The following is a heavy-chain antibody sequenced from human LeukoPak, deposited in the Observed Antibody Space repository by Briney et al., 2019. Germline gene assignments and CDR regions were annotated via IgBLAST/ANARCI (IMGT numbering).Heavy chain of an antibody. D-gene: IGHD5-12*01. CDR2: IYTDGST. CDR3: ARDHSSYDYVLDY. V-gene: IGHV3-53*01. J-gene: IGHJ4*02. Sequence: GGSLRLSCAASGFSVSRRYMSWVRQAPGKGLEWVSVIYTDGSTYYADSVKGRFTISRDNAKNSLYLQMNSLRAEDTAVYYCARDHSSYDYVLDYWGQGTLVTVSS. CDR1: GFSVSRRY.